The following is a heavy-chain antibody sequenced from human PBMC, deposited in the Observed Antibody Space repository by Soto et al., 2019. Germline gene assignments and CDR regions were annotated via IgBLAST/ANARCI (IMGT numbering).Heavy chain of an antibody. J-gene: IGHJ4*02. CDR2: MHANTGLT. Sequence: QVQLVQSGAEVKKPGASVKVSCKASGSTFSTLDLNWVRQAPGQGLDWMGWMHANTGLTGHAQKFQGRLSMTRDTSISTAYMELSSLRADDTAVYYCARYIFGQGFISWGQGTLGTVSS. CDR1: GSTFSTLD. D-gene: IGHD3-10*01. V-gene: IGHV1-8*01. CDR3: ARYIFGQGFIS.